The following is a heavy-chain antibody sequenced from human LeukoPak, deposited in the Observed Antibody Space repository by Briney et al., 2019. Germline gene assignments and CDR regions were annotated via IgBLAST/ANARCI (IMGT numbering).Heavy chain of an antibody. J-gene: IGHJ5*02. Sequence: SETLSLTCAVYGGSFSGYYWSWIRQPPGKGLEWIGEIYHSGSTNYNPPLKSRVTISVDKSKNQFSLKLSSVTAADTAVYYCARSPLGFLDPWGQGTLVTVSS. CDR1: GGSFSGYY. CDR3: ARSPLGFLDP. CDR2: IYHSGST. D-gene: IGHD3-10*01. V-gene: IGHV4-34*01.